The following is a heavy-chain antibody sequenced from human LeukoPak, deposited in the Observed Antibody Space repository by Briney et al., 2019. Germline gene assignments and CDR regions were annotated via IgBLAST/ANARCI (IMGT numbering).Heavy chain of an antibody. J-gene: IGHJ4*02. V-gene: IGHV3-30*18. CDR1: GFSFRGYG. CDR2: ISYDGSNK. D-gene: IGHD6-19*01. CDR3: AKEYASGWVDY. Sequence: GGSLRLSCAASGFSFRGYGIHWVRQAPGKGLEWVAVISYDGSNKYYADSVKGRFTISRDNSKNTLYLQMNSLGAEDTAVYYCAKEYASGWVDYWGQGTLVTVSS.